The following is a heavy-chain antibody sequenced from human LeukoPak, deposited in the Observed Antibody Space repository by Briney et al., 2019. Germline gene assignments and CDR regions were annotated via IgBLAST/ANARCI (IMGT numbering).Heavy chain of an antibody. CDR2: INHSGST. D-gene: IGHD2-2*01. CDR1: GGSISSYY. CDR3: ARGHRLYCSSTSCYLGFDP. V-gene: IGHV4-34*01. J-gene: IGHJ5*02. Sequence: PSETLSLTCTVSGGSISSYYWSWIRQPPGKGLEWIGEINHSGSTNYNPSLKSRVTISVDTSKNQFSPKLSSVTAADTAVYYCARGHRLYCSSTSCYLGFDPWGQGTLVTVSS.